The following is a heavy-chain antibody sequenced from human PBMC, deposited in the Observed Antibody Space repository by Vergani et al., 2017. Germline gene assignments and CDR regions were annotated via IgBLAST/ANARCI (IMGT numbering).Heavy chain of an antibody. CDR3: ARGSCLGGSCYKPLLDY. J-gene: IGHJ4*02. Sequence: QVQLQESGPGLVKPSQTLSLTCTVSGGSINSHNYYWSWIRQPAGKGLEWIGRIHTSGSTNYNPSLKSRVTMSEDTSKNQFSLNLTSVTAADTAVYFCARGSCLGGSCYKPLLDYWGQGILGTGSS. D-gene: IGHD2-15*01. CDR2: IHTSGST. V-gene: IGHV4-61*02. CDR1: GGSINSHNYY.